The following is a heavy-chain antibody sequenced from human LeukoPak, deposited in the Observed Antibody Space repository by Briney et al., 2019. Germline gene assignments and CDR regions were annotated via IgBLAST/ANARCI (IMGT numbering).Heavy chain of an antibody. J-gene: IGHJ4*02. CDR3: ARGPTEYYDFWSGYSADY. D-gene: IGHD3-3*01. CDR1: VGSFSGYY. CDR2: TSHSGST. V-gene: IGHV4-34*01. Sequence: PSETLSLTCAVYVGSFSGYYWSWIRQPPGKRLEWIGETSHSGSTNYNPSLKSRVTISVDTSKNQFSLKLSSVTAADTAVYYCARGPTEYYDFWSGYSADYWGQGTLVTVSS.